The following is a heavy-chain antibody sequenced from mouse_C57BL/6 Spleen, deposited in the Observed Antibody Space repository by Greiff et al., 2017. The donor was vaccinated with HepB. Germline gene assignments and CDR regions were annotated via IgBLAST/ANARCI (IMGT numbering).Heavy chain of an antibody. Sequence: EVKLVESGPGLVKPSQSLSLTCSVTGYSITSGYYWNWIRQFPGNKLEWMGYISYDGSNNYNPSLKNRISITRDTSKNQFFLKLNSVTTEDTATYYCARDRDDGYSSWFAYWGQGTLVTVSA. D-gene: IGHD2-3*01. J-gene: IGHJ3*01. CDR2: ISYDGSN. CDR1: GYSITSGYY. CDR3: ARDRDDGYSSWFAY. V-gene: IGHV3-6*01.